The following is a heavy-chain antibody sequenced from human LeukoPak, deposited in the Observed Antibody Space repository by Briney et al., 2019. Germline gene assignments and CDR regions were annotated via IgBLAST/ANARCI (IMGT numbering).Heavy chain of an antibody. CDR1: GGSISSYY. Sequence: SETLSLTCTVSGGSISSYYWSWIRQPPGKGLEWIRYIYYSGSTNYNPSLKSRVTISVDTSKNQFSLKLSSVTAADTAVYYCARDPVFEGYYYGMDVWGQGTTVTVSS. V-gene: IGHV4-59*01. D-gene: IGHD1-14*01. J-gene: IGHJ6*02. CDR3: ARDPVFEGYYYGMDV. CDR2: IYYSGST.